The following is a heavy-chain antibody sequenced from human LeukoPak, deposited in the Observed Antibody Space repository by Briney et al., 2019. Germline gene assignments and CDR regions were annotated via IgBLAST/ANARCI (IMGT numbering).Heavy chain of an antibody. J-gene: IGHJ6*02. V-gene: IGHV4-34*01. CDR2: INHSGST. D-gene: IGHD6-19*01. CDR3: ARKRYSSGRRDLYYYYGMDV. Sequence: SETLSLTCAVYGGSFSGYYWSWIRQPPGKGLEWIGEINHSGSTNYNPSLKSRVTISVDTSKNQFSLKLSSVTAADTAVYYCARKRYSSGRRDLYYYYGMDVWGQGTTVTVSS. CDR1: GGSFSGYY.